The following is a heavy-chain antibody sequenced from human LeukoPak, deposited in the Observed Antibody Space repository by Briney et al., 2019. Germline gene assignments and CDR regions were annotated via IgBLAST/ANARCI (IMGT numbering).Heavy chain of an antibody. CDR3: ARQGYSGHSQGAADY. CDR1: GYTFSIYG. D-gene: IGHD4-23*01. CDR2: ISAYNGST. J-gene: IGHJ4*02. Sequence: ASVRVSCKASGYTFSIYGFSWVRQAPGQGLEWMGWISAYNGSTNYAQKFQGRVTMTTDTSTSTAHMELRSLRSDDTAVYYCARQGYSGHSQGAADYWGQGTLVTVSS. V-gene: IGHV1-18*01.